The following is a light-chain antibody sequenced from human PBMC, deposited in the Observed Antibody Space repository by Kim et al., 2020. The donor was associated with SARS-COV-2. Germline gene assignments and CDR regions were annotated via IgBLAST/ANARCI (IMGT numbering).Light chain of an antibody. CDR3: AAWDDSLHWV. CDR1: NSNIGRNF. V-gene: IGLV1-47*01. J-gene: IGLJ3*02. CDR2: RDN. Sequence: QSVLTQPPSASGTPGQRVTIFCSGSNSNIGRNFVYWYQQLPGTAPQLLIYRDNQRPSGVPDRFSGSKSGTSASLAISGLRSDDEADYYCAAWDDSLHWVFGGGTQLTVL.